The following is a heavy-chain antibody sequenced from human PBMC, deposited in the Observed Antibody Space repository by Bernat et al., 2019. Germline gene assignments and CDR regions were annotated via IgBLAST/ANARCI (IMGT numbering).Heavy chain of an antibody. J-gene: IGHJ5*02. CDR3: ARDASGCSSTSCSLGWFDP. CDR2: ISSSSSYI. CDR1: GFTFSSYS. Sequence: EVQLVESGGGLVKPGGSLRLSCAASGFTFSSYSMNWVRQAPGKGLEWVSSISSSSSYIYYADSVKGRFTISRDNAKNSLYLQMNSLRAEDTAVYYCARDASGCSSTSCSLGWFDPWGQGTLVTVSS. V-gene: IGHV3-21*01. D-gene: IGHD2-2*01.